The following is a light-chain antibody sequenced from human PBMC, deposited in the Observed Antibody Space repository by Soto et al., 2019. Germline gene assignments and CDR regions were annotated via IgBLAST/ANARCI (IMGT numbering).Light chain of an antibody. Sequence: DIQMTQSPSSLSASVGDRVTITCRASQSISSYLNWYQQKPGKAPKLLIYAASSLQSGVPSRFSGSGSGTDFTLTISSLQPEDFATYYCQQSYSTPSPVGAGTNVDSK. J-gene: IGKJ3*01. CDR3: QQSYSTPSP. CDR2: AAS. V-gene: IGKV1-39*01. CDR1: QSISSY.